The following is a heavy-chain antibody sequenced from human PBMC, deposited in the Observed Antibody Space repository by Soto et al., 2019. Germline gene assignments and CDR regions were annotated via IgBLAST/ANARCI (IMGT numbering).Heavy chain of an antibody. CDR1: GFTFSSYG. V-gene: IGHV3-30*18. J-gene: IGHJ6*03. CDR3: AKDEYWESHFYYFMDL. Sequence: GGSLRLSCAASGFTFSSYGMHWVRQAPGKGLEWVAVISYDGSITYYSDSVKGRFTMSRDNSNNTLFLQMSSLRSEDTAIYYCAKDEYWESHFYYFMDLWGRGTTVTVSS. CDR2: ISYDGSIT. D-gene: IGHD3-16*01.